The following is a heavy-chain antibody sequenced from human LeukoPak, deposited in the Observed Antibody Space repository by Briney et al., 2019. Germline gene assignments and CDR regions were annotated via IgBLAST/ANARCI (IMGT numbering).Heavy chain of an antibody. CDR2: IYYSGST. Sequence: PSGTLSLTCTVSGGSISSYYWSWIRQPPGKGLEWIGYIYYSGSTNYNPSLKSRVTISVDTSKNQFSLKLSSVTAADTAVYYCARVVVVVVAATHIDYWGQGTLVTVSS. V-gene: IGHV4-59*08. J-gene: IGHJ4*02. D-gene: IGHD2-15*01. CDR3: ARVVVVVVAATHIDY. CDR1: GGSISSYY.